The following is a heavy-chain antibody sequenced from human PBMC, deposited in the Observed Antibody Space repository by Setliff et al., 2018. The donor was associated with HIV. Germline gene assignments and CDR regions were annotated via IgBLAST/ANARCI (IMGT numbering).Heavy chain of an antibody. J-gene: IGHJ4*01. CDR1: GFTFGDYH. D-gene: IGHD3-3*01. V-gene: IGHV4-34*01. CDR2: INHSGST. CDR3: ARGRDYTGSWFRPFYLDF. Sequence: GSLRLSCAASGFTFGDYHMIWIRQTPEKGLEWLGEINHSGSTTYNLALESRVSMSIDTSKNQFSLKLTSVTAADTAIYYCARGRDYTGSWFRPFYLDFWGHGNLVTVSS.